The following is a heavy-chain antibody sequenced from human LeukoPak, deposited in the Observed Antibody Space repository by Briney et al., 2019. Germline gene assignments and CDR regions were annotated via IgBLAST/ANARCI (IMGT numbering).Heavy chain of an antibody. CDR3: ARDGGWELGAFDI. CDR1: GFTFSSYS. J-gene: IGHJ3*02. D-gene: IGHD1-26*01. Sequence: TGGSLRLSCAASGFTFSSYSMNWVRQAPGKGLEWASYISSSSSNIYYADSVKGRFTISRDNAKNSLYLQMNSLRAEDTAVYYCARDGGWELGAFDIWGQGTMVTVSS. V-gene: IGHV3-48*01. CDR2: ISSSSSNI.